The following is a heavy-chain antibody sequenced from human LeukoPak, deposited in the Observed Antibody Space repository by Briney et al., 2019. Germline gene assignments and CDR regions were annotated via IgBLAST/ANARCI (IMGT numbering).Heavy chain of an antibody. Sequence: ASVKVSCKASGGTFSSYAISWVRHAPGQGLEWMGGIIPIFGTANYAQKFQGRVTITADESTSTAYMELSSLRSEDTGVYYCARDLEDCSSTSCTGGSGYDYWGQGTLVTVSS. CDR2: IIPIFGTA. V-gene: IGHV1-69*13. CDR1: GGTFSSYA. J-gene: IGHJ4*02. D-gene: IGHD2-2*01. CDR3: ARDLEDCSSTSCTGGSGYDY.